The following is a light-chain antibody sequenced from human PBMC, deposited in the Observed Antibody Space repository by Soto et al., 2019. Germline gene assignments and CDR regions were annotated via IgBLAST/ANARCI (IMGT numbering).Light chain of an antibody. CDR1: SSNIGAGFD. J-gene: IGLJ1*01. Sequence: QSVLTQPPSVSGAPGQRVTISCTGRSSNIGAGFDVHWYQQLPGKAPKLLIYGNSNRPSGVPDRFSGSKSGTSASLAITGLQAEDEAYYYCQSYDSSLSGYVVGNGTKLTVL. CDR2: GNS. V-gene: IGLV1-40*01. CDR3: QSYDSSLSGYV.